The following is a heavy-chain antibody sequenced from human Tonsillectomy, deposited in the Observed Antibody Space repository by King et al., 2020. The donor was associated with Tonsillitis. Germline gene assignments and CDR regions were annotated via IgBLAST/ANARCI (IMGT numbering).Heavy chain of an antibody. J-gene: IGHJ6*03. V-gene: IGHV1-69*04. D-gene: IGHD5-12*01. CDR2: IIPVLDVV. CDR1: GGTFSIYA. CDR3: ARGPPDVAIVATGPRTQSYMDV. Sequence: QLVQSGAEVKKPGSSMKVSCKASGGTFSIYAFTWVRQAPGQGLEWMGRIIPVLDVVNYAQRFQGSVTITADNSTSTAYLDLSSLRSEDTAVYFCARGPPDVAIVATGPRTQSYMDVWGNGTSVTVAS.